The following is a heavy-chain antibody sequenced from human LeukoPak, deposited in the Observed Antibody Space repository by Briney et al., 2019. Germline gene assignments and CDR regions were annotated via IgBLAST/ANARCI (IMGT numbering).Heavy chain of an antibody. Sequence: GGSLRLSCAASGFTFSSYSMNWVRQAPGKGLEWVSSISSSSSYKYYADSVKGRFTISRDNAKDSLYLQMNSLRAEDTAVYYCARERWGIAAGLDYWGQGTLVTVSS. CDR1: GFTFSSYS. D-gene: IGHD6-13*01. CDR3: ARERWGIAAGLDY. J-gene: IGHJ4*02. V-gene: IGHV3-21*01. CDR2: ISSSSSYK.